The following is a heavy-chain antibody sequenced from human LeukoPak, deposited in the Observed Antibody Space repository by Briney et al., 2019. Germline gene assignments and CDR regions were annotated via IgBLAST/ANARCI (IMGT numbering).Heavy chain of an antibody. J-gene: IGHJ4*02. Sequence: GGSLRLSCAASGFTFSNYAMHWVRQAPGKGLEWVAVISYDGSNEYYADSVKGRFTISRDNSKNTLYLQMNSLRAEDTAVYYRARSDYVWGSYPSWGQGTLVTVSS. CDR2: ISYDGSNE. D-gene: IGHD3-16*01. V-gene: IGHV3-30-3*01. CDR1: GFTFSNYA. CDR3: ARSDYVWGSYPS.